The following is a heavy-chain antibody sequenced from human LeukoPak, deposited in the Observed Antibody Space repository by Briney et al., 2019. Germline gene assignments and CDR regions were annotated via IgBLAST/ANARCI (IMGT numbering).Heavy chain of an antibody. D-gene: IGHD1-26*01. Sequence: GASVKVSCKVSGYTLTELSMHWVRQAPGKGLEWMGGFDPEDGETIYAQKFQGRVTMTEDTSTDTAYMELSSLRSEDTAAYYCAAIVGATNFFDFDYWGQGTLVTVSS. CDR1: GYTLTELS. V-gene: IGHV1-24*01. J-gene: IGHJ4*02. CDR3: AAIVGATNFFDFDY. CDR2: FDPEDGET.